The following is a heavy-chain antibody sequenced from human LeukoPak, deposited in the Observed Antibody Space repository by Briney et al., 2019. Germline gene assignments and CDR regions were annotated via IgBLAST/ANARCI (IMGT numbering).Heavy chain of an antibody. J-gene: IGHJ3*02. D-gene: IGHD3-22*01. Sequence: SETLSLTCTVSGGSISSYYWSWIRQPPGKGLEWIGYIYYSGSTNYNPSLKSRVTISVDTSKNQFSLKLSSVTAADTAVYYCARRESDSSGYFLDAFDIWGQGTMVTVSS. CDR2: IYYSGST. CDR3: ARRESDSSGYFLDAFDI. V-gene: IGHV4-59*08. CDR1: GGSISSYY.